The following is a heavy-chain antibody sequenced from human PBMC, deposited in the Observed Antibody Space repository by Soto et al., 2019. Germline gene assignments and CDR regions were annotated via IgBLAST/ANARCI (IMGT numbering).Heavy chain of an antibody. CDR3: AKRLAVTGIFYFDY. CDR2: ISGSGGST. Sequence: PGGSLRLSCAASGFTFSSYVMSWVRQAPGKGLEWVSSISGSGGSTFYADSVKGRFTISRDNSKNTLYLQMNSLRAEDTSVYYCAKRLAVTGIFYFDYWGQGTPVTVSS. D-gene: IGHD6-19*01. J-gene: IGHJ4*02. V-gene: IGHV3-23*01. CDR1: GFTFSSYV.